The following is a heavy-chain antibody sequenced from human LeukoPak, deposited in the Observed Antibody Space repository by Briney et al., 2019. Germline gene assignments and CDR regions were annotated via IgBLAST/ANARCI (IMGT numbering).Heavy chain of an antibody. CDR2: ISGSGGST. D-gene: IGHD5-18*01. Sequence: GGSLRLSCAASGFTFSSYAMSWVRQAPGKGLEWVSAISGSGGSTYYADSVKGRFTISRDNSKNTLYLQMNSLRAEDTAVYYCATLPSYGTPFDYYYGMDVWGQGTTVTVSS. CDR3: ATLPSYGTPFDYYYGMDV. V-gene: IGHV3-23*01. J-gene: IGHJ6*02. CDR1: GFTFSSYA.